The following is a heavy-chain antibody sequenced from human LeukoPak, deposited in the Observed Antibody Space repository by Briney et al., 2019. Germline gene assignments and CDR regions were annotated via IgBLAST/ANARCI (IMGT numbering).Heavy chain of an antibody. J-gene: IGHJ4*02. CDR3: AKAGSSGSYYFPAGSDY. CDR2: ISGSGDST. CDR1: AFTFSNYA. D-gene: IGHD1-26*01. V-gene: IGHV3-23*01. Sequence: PGGSLRLSCAASAFTFSNYAMTWVRQAPGKGLEWVSAISGSGDSTYYADSVKGRFTISRDNSKNTLYLQMNSLRAEDTAVYYCAKAGSSGSYYFPAGSDYWGQGTLVTVSS.